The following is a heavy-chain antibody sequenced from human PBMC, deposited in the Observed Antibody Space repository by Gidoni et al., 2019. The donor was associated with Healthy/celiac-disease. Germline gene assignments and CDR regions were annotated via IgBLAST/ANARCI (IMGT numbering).Heavy chain of an antibody. Sequence: EVQLVESGGGLVQPGGSLRLSCAASGFTVSRNYMSWVRQAPGKGLEWVSVIYSGGSTYYADAVKGRFTISRDNSKNTLYLQMNSLRAEDTAVYYCARRGTPGIAVAAPNEDWGQGTLVTVSS. CDR2: IYSGGST. D-gene: IGHD6-19*01. CDR1: GFTVSRNY. J-gene: IGHJ4*02. CDR3: ARRGTPGIAVAAPNED. V-gene: IGHV3-66*02.